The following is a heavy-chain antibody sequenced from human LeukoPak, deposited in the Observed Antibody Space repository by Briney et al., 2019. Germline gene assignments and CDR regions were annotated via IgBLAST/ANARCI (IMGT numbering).Heavy chain of an antibody. V-gene: IGHV4-39*07. CDR1: GGSISSSSYY. J-gene: IGHJ4*02. Sequence: TSETLSLTCTVSGGSISSSSYYWGWIRQPPGKGLEWIGSIYYSGSTYYNPSLKSRVTISVDTSKNQFSLKLSSVTAADTAVYYCARVGDSSGYFKYYFDYWGQGTLVTVSS. CDR3: ARVGDSSGYFKYYFDY. CDR2: IYYSGST. D-gene: IGHD3-22*01.